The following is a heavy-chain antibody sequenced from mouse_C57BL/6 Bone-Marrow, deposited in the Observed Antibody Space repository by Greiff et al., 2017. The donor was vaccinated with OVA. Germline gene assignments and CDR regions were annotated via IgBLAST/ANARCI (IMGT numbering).Heavy chain of an antibody. CDR3: GGPHGGPAWFAY. D-gene: IGHD1-1*01. CDR2: IRSKSNNYAT. J-gene: IGHJ3*01. Sequence: DVQLQESGGGLVQPKGSLKLSCAASGFSFNTYAMNWVRQAPGKGLEWVARIRSKSNNYATYYADSVKDRFTISRDDSESMLYLQMNNMKTEDAAMYYCGGPHGGPAWFAYWGQGTLVTVSA. CDR1: GFSFNTYA. V-gene: IGHV10-1*01.